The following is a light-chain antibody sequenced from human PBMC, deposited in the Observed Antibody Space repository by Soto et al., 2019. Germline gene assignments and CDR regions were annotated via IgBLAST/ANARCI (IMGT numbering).Light chain of an antibody. Sequence: EIVLTQSPGTLSLSPGERATLSCRASQSISSSYLAWYQQKPGQAPRLLIYGASSRATGIPDRFSGSGSGTDFTLTISRREPEDFAVYYCQQDGRTFAQGTKV. J-gene: IGKJ1*01. V-gene: IGKV3-20*01. CDR2: GAS. CDR1: QSISSSY. CDR3: QQDGRT.